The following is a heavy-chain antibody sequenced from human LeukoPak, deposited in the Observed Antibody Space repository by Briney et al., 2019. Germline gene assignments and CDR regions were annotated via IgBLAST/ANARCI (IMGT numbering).Heavy chain of an antibody. CDR3: ARHQWHYYYYMGV. D-gene: IGHD6-19*01. V-gene: IGHV4-39*01. CDR2: VYSSGST. CDR1: GGSISSNNFC. Sequence: PSETLSLTCSVSGGSISSNNFCWGWIRQSPGKGLEWIGCVYSSGSTNVSPSLKSRVTISVDTSKNQFSLRLSSVTAADTAVYYCARHQWHYYYYMGVWGKGSTVTVSS. J-gene: IGHJ6*03.